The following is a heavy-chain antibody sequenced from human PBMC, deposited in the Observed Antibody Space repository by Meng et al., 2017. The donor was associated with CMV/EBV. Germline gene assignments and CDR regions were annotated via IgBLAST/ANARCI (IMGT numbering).Heavy chain of an antibody. J-gene: IGHJ4*02. D-gene: IGHD3-10*01. CDR3: AGDPAISMVRGVISDY. V-gene: IGHV3-7*01. Sequence: GESLKISCAASGFTFSSYWMNWVRQAPGKGLEWVANIKQDGSEKYYVDSVKGRFAISRDNAENSLFLHMNSLRAEDTAVYYCAGDPAISMVRGVISDYWGQGTLVTVSS. CDR2: IKQDGSEK. CDR1: GFTFSSYW.